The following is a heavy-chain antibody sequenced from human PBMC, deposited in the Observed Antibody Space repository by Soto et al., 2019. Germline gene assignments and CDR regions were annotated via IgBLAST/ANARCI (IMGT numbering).Heavy chain of an antibody. CDR3: ASGKTRTARPSLRYYYYGLDV. D-gene: IGHD6-6*01. CDR1: GGSFSGYY. V-gene: IGHV4-34*01. J-gene: IGHJ6*02. CDR2: INHSGST. Sequence: LSLTCTIYGGSFSGYYWSWIRQPPGKGLEWIGEINHSGSTNYSPSLKRRVSISVDTSKDKFSLNLSSVTAADTAVYYCASGKTRTARPSLRYYYYGLDVWGQGTTVTVSS.